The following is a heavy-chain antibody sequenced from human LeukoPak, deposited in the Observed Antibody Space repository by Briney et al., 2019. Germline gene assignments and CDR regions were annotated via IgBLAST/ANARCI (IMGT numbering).Heavy chain of an antibody. J-gene: IGHJ5*02. Sequence: SETLSLICTVSGGSITNHYWNWIRQAPGKGLEWIGYIFYNGHSNHNPSLSRRVTLSVDTSKNLLSLRLISVTAADTAVYYCAIGVRNQPGTFGCTFDAWGQGTPVTVSS. CDR2: IFYNGHS. CDR3: AIGVRNQPGTFGCTFDA. V-gene: IGHV4-59*11. D-gene: IGHD1/OR15-1a*01. CDR1: GGSITNHY.